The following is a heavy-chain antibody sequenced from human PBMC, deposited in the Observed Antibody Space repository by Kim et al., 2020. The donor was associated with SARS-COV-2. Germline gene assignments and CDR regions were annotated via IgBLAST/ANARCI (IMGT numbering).Heavy chain of an antibody. V-gene: IGHV3-15*01. CDR3: TFGKRSGQPY. D-gene: IGHD2-15*01. J-gene: IGHJ4*02. CDR2: TT. Sequence: TTDYAAPVKVRFAISRDDEKNTLYLQMNSLKTEDTAVYYCTFGKRSGQPYWGQGTLVTVSS.